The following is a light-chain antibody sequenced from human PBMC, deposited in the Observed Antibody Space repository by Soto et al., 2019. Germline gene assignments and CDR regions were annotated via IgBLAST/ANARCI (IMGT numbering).Light chain of an antibody. Sequence: EIVMTQSPATLSVSPGERITLSCRASQSVSYNLAWYQQKPGQAPRLLIYGASTRATGIPARFSGSGSGTEFTLTINSLQSEDFAVYYCQQYHNWPPKYTFGQGTKLEIK. CDR1: QSVSYN. CDR3: QQYHNWPPKYT. J-gene: IGKJ2*01. CDR2: GAS. V-gene: IGKV3-15*01.